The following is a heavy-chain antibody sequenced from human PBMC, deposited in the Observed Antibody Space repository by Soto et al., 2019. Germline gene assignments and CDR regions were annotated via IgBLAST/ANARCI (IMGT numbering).Heavy chain of an antibody. J-gene: IGHJ4*02. D-gene: IGHD6-6*01. V-gene: IGHV3-23*01. CDR3: AKRSSSSTTFHY. CDR1: GFTFSSYA. Sequence: EVQLLESGGGLVQPGGSLRLSCAASGFTFSSYAMSWVRQAPGKGLEWVSTISGGGDTTYYADSVKGRFTISRANSKNTLYLQMNSLRAEDTAVYYCAKRSSSSTTFHYWGQGTLVTVSS. CDR2: ISGGGDTT.